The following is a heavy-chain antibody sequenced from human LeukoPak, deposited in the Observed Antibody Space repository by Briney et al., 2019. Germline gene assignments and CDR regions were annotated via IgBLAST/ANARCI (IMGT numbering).Heavy chain of an antibody. Sequence: SETLSLTCTVSVDSISSYYWSWFRQSPGMGLQWIGYMSYSGTTNYNPSLKSRVTISEDTSKKRFSLNLNSVTAADTAMYYCARGRADRGFYNYYVEVWGKGTAVTVSS. D-gene: IGHD4/OR15-4a*01. J-gene: IGHJ6*03. CDR1: VDSISSYY. CDR2: MSYSGTT. CDR3: ARGRADRGFYNYYVEV. V-gene: IGHV4-59*01.